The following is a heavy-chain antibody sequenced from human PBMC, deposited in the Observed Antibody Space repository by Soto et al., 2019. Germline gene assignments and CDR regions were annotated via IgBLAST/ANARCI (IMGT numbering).Heavy chain of an antibody. CDR2: SRDKAQGYST. Sequence: EVQLVESGGGLVQPGGSLRLSCAGSGFTLSEHYIDWVRQAPGKGLEWVGRSRDKAQGYSTAYAASLRGRFTTSRDESKNSVYLQMDSLKSEDTAVYYCARDLTRMSTVAREYWGQGTLVTVSS. J-gene: IGHJ4*02. D-gene: IGHD4-4*01. CDR1: GFTLSEHY. V-gene: IGHV3-72*01. CDR3: ARDLTRMSTVAREY.